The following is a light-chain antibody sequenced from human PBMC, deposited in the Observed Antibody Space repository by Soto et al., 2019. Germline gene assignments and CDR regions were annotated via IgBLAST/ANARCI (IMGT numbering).Light chain of an antibody. V-gene: IGLV6-57*04. J-gene: IGLJ3*02. CDR1: SGSIASNY. CDR2: EDN. CDR3: QSYDRSNQV. Sequence: NFMLTQPHSVSESPGKTVTISCTRSSGSIASNYVQWYQQRPGSAPTTVIYEDNQRPSGVPERFSGSIDSSSNSASLTISGLKTEDEADYYCQSYDRSNQVFGGGTKVTVL.